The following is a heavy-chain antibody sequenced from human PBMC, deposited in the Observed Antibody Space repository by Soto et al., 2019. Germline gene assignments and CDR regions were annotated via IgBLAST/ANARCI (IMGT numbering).Heavy chain of an antibody. D-gene: IGHD3-22*01. V-gene: IGHV1-46*01. CDR3: ARDGQYYYDSSGYYYLGWFDP. Sequence: ASVEVSCKASGYTFTSYYMHWVRQAPGQGLEWMGIINPSGGSTSYAQKFQGRVTMTRDTSTSTVYMELSSLRSEDTAVYYCARDGQYYYDSSGYYYLGWFDPWGQGTLVTVSS. CDR1: GYTFTSYY. J-gene: IGHJ5*02. CDR2: INPSGGST.